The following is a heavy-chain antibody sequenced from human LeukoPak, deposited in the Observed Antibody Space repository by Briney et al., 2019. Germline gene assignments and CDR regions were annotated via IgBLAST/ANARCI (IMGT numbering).Heavy chain of an antibody. J-gene: IGHJ6*03. V-gene: IGHV4-59*11. Sequence: SETLSLTCTVSGASISGHYWTWIRQPPGKELEWIGYISHIGSTNYNPSLKSRVTMSVDTSKNQFSLKLSSVTAADTAVYYCARWSAMVPYYYYYYMDVWGKGTTVTVSS. CDR2: ISHIGST. D-gene: IGHD5-18*01. CDR3: ARWSAMVPYYYYYYMDV. CDR1: GASISGHY.